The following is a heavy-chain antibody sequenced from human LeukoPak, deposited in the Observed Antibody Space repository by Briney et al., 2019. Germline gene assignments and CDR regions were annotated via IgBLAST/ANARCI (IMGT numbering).Heavy chain of an antibody. Sequence: GGSLRLSCAASGFDFSSYWMTWVRQAPGKGLEWVANIKQDGSEKYYVDSVKGRFAISRDNGKKSLYLQMNSLRDEDTAVYYCARDAKYDFRSGYFPATWGQGTLVTVSS. J-gene: IGHJ4*02. D-gene: IGHD3/OR15-3a*01. V-gene: IGHV3-7*01. CDR2: IKQDGSEK. CDR1: GFDFSSYW. CDR3: ARDAKYDFRSGYFPAT.